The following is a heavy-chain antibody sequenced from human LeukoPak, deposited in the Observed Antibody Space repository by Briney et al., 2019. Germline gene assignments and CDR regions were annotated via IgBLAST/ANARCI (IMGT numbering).Heavy chain of an antibody. J-gene: IGHJ6*02. CDR2: INSDGSTT. D-gene: IGHD2-21*02. V-gene: IGHV3-74*01. CDR1: GFTLNGYW. Sequence: QAGGSLRLSCAAPGFTLNGYWMHWVRQAPGKGLVWVSRINSDGSTTSYADSVKGRFTISRDNSKNTLYLQMNSLRAEDTAVYYCAKDMDIVVVTAGGLYYYYGMDVWGQGTTVTVSS. CDR3: AKDMDIVVVTAGGLYYYYGMDV.